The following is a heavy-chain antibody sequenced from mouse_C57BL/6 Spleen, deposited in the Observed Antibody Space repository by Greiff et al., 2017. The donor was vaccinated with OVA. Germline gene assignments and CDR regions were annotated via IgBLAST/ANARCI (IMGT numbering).Heavy chain of an antibody. CDR1: GYTFTSYW. V-gene: IGHV1-55*01. J-gene: IGHJ2*01. Sequence: QVQLQQPGAELVKPGASVKMSCKASGYTFTSYWITWVKQRPGQGLEWIGDIYPGSGSTNYNEKFKSKATLTVDTSSSTAYMQLSSLTSEDSAVYYCARLEGYYGSSYDYWGQGTTLTVSA. CDR3: ARLEGYYGSSYDY. CDR2: IYPGSGST. D-gene: IGHD1-1*01.